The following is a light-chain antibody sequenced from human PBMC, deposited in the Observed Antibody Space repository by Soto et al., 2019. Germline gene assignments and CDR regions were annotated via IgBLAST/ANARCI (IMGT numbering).Light chain of an antibody. CDR2: ANS. CDR3: QSYDSSLSGYV. J-gene: IGLJ1*01. V-gene: IGLV1-40*01. Sequence: HSVLTQPPSVSWAPGQRVTISCTGSSSNIGAGYDVHWYQQLPGTAPKLLIFANSNRPSGVPDRFSGSKSGTSASLAITGLQAEDEADYYCQSYDSSLSGYVFGTGTKVTV. CDR1: SSNIGAGYD.